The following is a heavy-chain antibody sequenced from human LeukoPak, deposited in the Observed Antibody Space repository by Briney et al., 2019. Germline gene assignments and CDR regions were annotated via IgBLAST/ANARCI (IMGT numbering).Heavy chain of an antibody. J-gene: IGHJ4*02. D-gene: IGHD2-8*02. V-gene: IGHV3-48*03. Sequence: GGSLRLSCSAFGLSFSNYEMNWVRQAPGKGLEWVAYITNGGATKYYADSVKGRFTISRDDATNSLYLQMNSLRVDDTAVYYCARDKDRRLVGYFDYWGQGTLVTVS. CDR3: ARDKDRRLVGYFDY. CDR2: ITNGGATK. CDR1: GLSFSNYE.